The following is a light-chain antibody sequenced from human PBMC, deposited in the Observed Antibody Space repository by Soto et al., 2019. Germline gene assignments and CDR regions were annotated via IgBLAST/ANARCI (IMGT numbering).Light chain of an antibody. CDR3: QQYGSSPYT. CDR2: VAS. V-gene: IGKV3-20*01. J-gene: IGKJ2*01. CDR1: QSVTSSY. Sequence: EIVLTQSPGTLSLSPGERATLSRRASQSVTSSYLAWYQKKPGQAPRLLIYVASNRANGIPDRFSGSGSGTDFTLTISNLEPEDFAVYYLQQYGSSPYTFGQGTKLEIK.